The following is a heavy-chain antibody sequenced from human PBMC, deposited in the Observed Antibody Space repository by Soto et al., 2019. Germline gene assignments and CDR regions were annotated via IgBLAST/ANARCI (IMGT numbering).Heavy chain of an antibody. CDR1: GFTFNSYG. J-gene: IGHJ6*02. D-gene: IGHD2-15*01. Sequence: QVQLVESGGGVVQPGRSLRLSCAASGFTFNSYGMHWVRQAPGEGLEWVAVIWFDGRNEYYADSVKGRFTISRDNSKNTLYLQMNRLRGDDTAVYYCARAFRGGDYSWNYYYYGMDVWGQGTTVTVSS. CDR2: IWFDGRNE. V-gene: IGHV3-33*01. CDR3: ARAFRGGDYSWNYYYYGMDV.